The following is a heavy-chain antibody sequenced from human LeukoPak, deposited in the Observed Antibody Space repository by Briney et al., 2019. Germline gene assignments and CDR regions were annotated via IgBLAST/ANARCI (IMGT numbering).Heavy chain of an antibody. J-gene: IGHJ2*01. D-gene: IGHD2-21*02. CDR2: INSDGRIT. CDR1: GFTFSRYW. Sequence: GGSLRLPCVASGFTFSRYWMHWVRRSPGKGLVWVSRINSDGRITDYADSVKGRFAISRDNAKNILYLQMNSLRADDTAVYYCARTPEYEYSAHETDDCFFRHFDLWGRGTVVTVSS. V-gene: IGHV3-74*01. CDR3: ARTPEYEYSAHETDDCFFRHFDL.